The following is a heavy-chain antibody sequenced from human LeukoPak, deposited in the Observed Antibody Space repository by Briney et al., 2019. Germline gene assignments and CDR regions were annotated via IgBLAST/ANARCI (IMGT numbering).Heavy chain of an antibody. Sequence: ASVRVSCKASGYSFTDYYMHWVRQAPGQGLEWMGWIYPNSGGTNHAKKFRGRITMTRDTSISTAYMELSSLRSDDTAVYYCASDSYDSSGYYGYYYGMDVWGQGTTVTVSS. CDR2: IYPNSGGT. J-gene: IGHJ6*02. D-gene: IGHD3-22*01. CDR1: GYSFTDYY. V-gene: IGHV1-2*02. CDR3: ASDSYDSSGYYGYYYGMDV.